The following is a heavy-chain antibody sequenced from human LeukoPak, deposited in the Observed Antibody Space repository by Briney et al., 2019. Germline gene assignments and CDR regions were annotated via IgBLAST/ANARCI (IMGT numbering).Heavy chain of an antibody. CDR2: IIPILGIA. CDR3: ARGIGCPSCYTSYYYYMDV. V-gene: IGHV1-69*02. CDR1: GGTFSSYT. D-gene: IGHD2-2*02. Sequence: GASVKVSCKASGGTFSSYTISRVRQAPGQGLEWMGRIIPILGIANYAQKFQGRVTITADKSTSTAYMELSSLRSEDTAVYYCARGIGCPSCYTSYYYYMDVWGKGTTVTVSS. J-gene: IGHJ6*03.